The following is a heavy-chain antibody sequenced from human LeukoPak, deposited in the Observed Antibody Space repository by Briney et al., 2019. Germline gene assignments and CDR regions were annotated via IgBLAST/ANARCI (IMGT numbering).Heavy chain of an antibody. Sequence: GASVKVSCKASVYTFTGYYMHWVRQAPGQGLEWMGWINPNSGGTNYAQKFQGRVTMTRDTSISTAYMELSRLRSDDTAVYYWARRKVATKEGLDYWAQGTLVTVSS. CDR2: INPNSGGT. CDR3: ARRKVATKEGLDY. V-gene: IGHV1-2*02. D-gene: IGHD1-26*01. CDR1: VYTFTGYY. J-gene: IGHJ4*02.